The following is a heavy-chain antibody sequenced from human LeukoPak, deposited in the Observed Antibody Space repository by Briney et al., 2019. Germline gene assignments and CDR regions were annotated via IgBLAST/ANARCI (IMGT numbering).Heavy chain of an antibody. CDR3: ARGRSGSDSDY. CDR1: GFTFSSYW. J-gene: IGHJ4*02. V-gene: IGHV3-74*01. Sequence: AGGSLRLSCAGSGFTFSSYWMHWVSQDPGKGLVWVSRINSDGSSTSYADSVKGRFTISRDNAKNTLYLQMNSLRAEDTAVYYCARGRSGSDSDYWGQGTLVTVSS. CDR2: INSDGSST. D-gene: IGHD2-21*01.